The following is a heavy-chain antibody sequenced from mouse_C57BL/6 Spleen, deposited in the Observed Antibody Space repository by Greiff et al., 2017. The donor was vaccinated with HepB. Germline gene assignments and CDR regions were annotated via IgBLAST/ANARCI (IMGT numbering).Heavy chain of an antibody. D-gene: IGHD2-5*01. V-gene: IGHV5-4*01. CDR2: ISDGGSYT. Sequence: EVNVVESVGGLVKPGGSLKLSCAASGFTFSSYAMSWVRQTPEKRLEWVATISDGGSYTYYPDNVKGRFTISRDNAKNNLYLQMSHLKSEDTAMYYCAREGDSNYVLYFDVWGTGTTVTVSS. J-gene: IGHJ1*03. CDR1: GFTFSSYA. CDR3: AREGDSNYVLYFDV.